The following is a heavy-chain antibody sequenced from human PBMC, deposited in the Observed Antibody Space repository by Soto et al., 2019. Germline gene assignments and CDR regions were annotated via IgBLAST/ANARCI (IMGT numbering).Heavy chain of an antibody. CDR3: ARDRRDCSSTSCYTYYYYGMDV. Sequence: GGSLRLSCAASGFTFSSYAMHWVRQAPGKXLEWVAVISYDGSNKYYADSVKGRFTISRDNSKNTLYLQMNSLRAEDTAVYYCARDRRDCSSTSCYTYYYYGMDVWGQGTTVSVSS. CDR1: GFTFSSYA. V-gene: IGHV3-30-3*01. CDR2: ISYDGSNK. D-gene: IGHD2-2*02. J-gene: IGHJ6*02.